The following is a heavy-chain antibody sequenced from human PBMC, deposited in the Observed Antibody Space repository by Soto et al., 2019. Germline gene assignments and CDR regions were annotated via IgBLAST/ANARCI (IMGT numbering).Heavy chain of an antibody. J-gene: IGHJ4*01. D-gene: IGHD3-22*01. CDR3: ARGGCFDSSTYLAY. Sequence: APVKVACKVPGYTLTGYGFNWVRQAPGRELEWMGWINPGNGNTKYSQQFEGRVIIDRDTSASTAYMALSSLRSEDTAVYYCARGGCFDSSTYLAYWGLGTLVTVSS. CDR2: INPGNGNT. CDR1: GYTLTGYG. V-gene: IGHV1-3*01.